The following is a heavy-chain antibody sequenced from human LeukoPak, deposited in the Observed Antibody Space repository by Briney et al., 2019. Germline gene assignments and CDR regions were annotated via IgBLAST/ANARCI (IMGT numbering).Heavy chain of an antibody. V-gene: IGHV3-48*02. Sequence: TGGSLRLSCAASGFTFSSYGMNWVRQAPGKGLEWVSYITSGSSNIYYADSVKGRFSISRDNAKNSLYLQMDSLRDEDTAVYYCARVVRGGLYYYYGMDVWGQGTTVTVSS. CDR3: ARVVRGGLYYYYGMDV. CDR1: GFTFSSYG. CDR2: ITSGSSNI. J-gene: IGHJ6*02. D-gene: IGHD4-23*01.